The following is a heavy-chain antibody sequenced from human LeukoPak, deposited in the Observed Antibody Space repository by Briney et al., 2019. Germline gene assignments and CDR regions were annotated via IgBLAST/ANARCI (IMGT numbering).Heavy chain of an antibody. CDR2: IIPIFGTA. CDR3: ARDVGLLWFGEEGGMDV. D-gene: IGHD3-10*01. J-gene: IGHJ6*02. V-gene: IGHV1-69*05. Sequence: SVKVSCKASGGTFSSYAISWVRQAPGQGLEWMGGIIPIFGTANYAQKFQGRVTITTDESTSTAYMELNSLRSEDTAVYYCARDVGLLWFGEEGGMDVWGQGTTVTVSS. CDR1: GGTFSSYA.